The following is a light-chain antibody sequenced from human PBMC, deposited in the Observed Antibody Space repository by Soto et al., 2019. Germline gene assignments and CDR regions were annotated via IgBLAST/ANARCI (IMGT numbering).Light chain of an antibody. CDR2: DVS. V-gene: IGLV2-14*01. CDR3: SSYTSSGTYV. Sequence: QSGLTQPASVSGSAGQSITISCTGTSSDVGGYEFVSWYQQHPDNAPKLIIYDVSDRPSGDSSRFSGSKSANTASLTISGLQAEDEADYYCSSYTSSGTYVFGTGTKVTVL. CDR1: SSDVGGYEF. J-gene: IGLJ1*01.